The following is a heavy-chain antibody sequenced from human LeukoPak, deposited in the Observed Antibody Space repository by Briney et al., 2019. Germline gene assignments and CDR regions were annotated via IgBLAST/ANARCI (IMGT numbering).Heavy chain of an antibody. CDR1: GYTFTGYY. D-gene: IGHD3-10*01. Sequence: ASVKVSCKASGYTFTGYYMHWVRQAPGQGLEWMGWINPNSGGTNYAQKLQGRVTMTTDTSTSTAYMELRSLRSDDTAVYYCARRADYYGSGSRNWFDPWGQGTLVTVSS. CDR3: ARRADYYGSGSRNWFDP. J-gene: IGHJ5*02. V-gene: IGHV1-2*02. CDR2: INPNSGGT.